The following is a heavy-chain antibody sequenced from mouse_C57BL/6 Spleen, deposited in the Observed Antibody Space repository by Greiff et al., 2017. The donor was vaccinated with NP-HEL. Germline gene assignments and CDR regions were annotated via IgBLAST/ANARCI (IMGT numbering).Heavy chain of an antibody. CDR2: IYPGDGDT. J-gene: IGHJ2*01. D-gene: IGHD1-1*01. Sequence: VQLQQSGAELVKPGASVKISCKAPGYAFSSYWMNWVKQRPGKGLEWIGQIYPGDGDTNYNGKFKGKATLTADKSSSTAYMQLSSLTSEDSAVYFCARSITTVVATSDFDYWGQGTTLTVSS. CDR1: GYAFSSYW. V-gene: IGHV1-80*01. CDR3: ARSITTVVATSDFDY.